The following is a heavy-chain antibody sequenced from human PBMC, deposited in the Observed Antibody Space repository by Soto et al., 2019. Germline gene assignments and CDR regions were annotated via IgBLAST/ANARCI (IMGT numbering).Heavy chain of an antibody. CDR2: IIPIFGTA. Sequence: QVQLVQSGAEVKKPGSSVKVSCKASGGTFSSYAISWVRQAPGQGLEWMGGIIPIFGTANYAQKFQGRVTITVDKSTSTAYMELSSLRSEDTAVYYCASMVYCSSTSCYDYYYYGMDVWGQGTTVTVSS. J-gene: IGHJ6*02. V-gene: IGHV1-69*06. D-gene: IGHD2-2*01. CDR1: GGTFSSYA. CDR3: ASMVYCSSTSCYDYYYYGMDV.